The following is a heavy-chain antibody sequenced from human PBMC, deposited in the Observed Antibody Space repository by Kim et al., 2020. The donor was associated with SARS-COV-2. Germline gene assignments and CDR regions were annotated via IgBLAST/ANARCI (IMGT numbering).Heavy chain of an antibody. J-gene: IGHJ4*01. CDR2: ISYDGSNK. V-gene: IGHV3-30*18. CDR3: AKDPQNWGHQGYFDY. CDR1: GFTFSSYG. Sequence: GGSLRLSCAASGFTFSSYGMHWVRQAPGKGLEWVAVISYDGSNKYYADSVKGRFTISRDNSKNTLYLQMNSLRAEDTAMYYCAKDPQNWGHQGYFDYWG. D-gene: IGHD3-16*01.